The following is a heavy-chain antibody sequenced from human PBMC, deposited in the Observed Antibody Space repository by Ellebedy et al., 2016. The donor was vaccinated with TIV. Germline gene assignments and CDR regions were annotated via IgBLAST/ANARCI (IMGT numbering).Heavy chain of an antibody. Sequence: SVKVSXKASRGTFSSYAISWVRQAPGQGLEWMGGIIPIFGTANYAQKFQGRVTITADESTSTAYMELSSLRSEDTAVYYCARAPGYSSGWNDYWGQGTLVTVSS. D-gene: IGHD6-19*01. V-gene: IGHV1-69*13. J-gene: IGHJ4*02. CDR2: IIPIFGTA. CDR1: RGTFSSYA. CDR3: ARAPGYSSGWNDY.